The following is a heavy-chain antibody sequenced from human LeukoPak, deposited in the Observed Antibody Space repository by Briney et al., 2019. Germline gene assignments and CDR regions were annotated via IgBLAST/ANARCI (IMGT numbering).Heavy chain of an antibody. Sequence: GGSPRLSCAASGFTFSNYAMSWVRQAPGKGLEWVSVISGSGGYTNYADSVKGRFTISRDNSKNTLYLQMNSLRAEDTAVYYCAKAGSANYFDYWGQGALVTVSS. CDR1: GFTFSNYA. CDR2: ISGSGGYT. V-gene: IGHV3-23*01. J-gene: IGHJ4*02. CDR3: AKAGSANYFDY.